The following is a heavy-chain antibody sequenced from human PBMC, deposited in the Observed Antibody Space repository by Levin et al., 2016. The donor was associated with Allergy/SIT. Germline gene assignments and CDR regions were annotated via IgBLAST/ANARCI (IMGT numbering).Heavy chain of an antibody. J-gene: IGHJ6*02. D-gene: IGHD1-26*01. V-gene: IGHV3-15*01. CDR2: IKSNTDGGTT. CDR3: TTDRCINGATSHYFYGMDV. Sequence: WIRQPPGKGLEWVGRIKSNTDGGTTDYAAPVTGRFILSRNDSAKTLYLQMNSLTTEDTGVYYCTTDRCINGATSHYFYGMDVWGRGTTVTVSS.